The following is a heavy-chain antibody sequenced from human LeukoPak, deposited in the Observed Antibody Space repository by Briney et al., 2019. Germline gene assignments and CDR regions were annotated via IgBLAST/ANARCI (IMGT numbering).Heavy chain of an antibody. CDR3: AKTDRAARIVVVIRPHYYFDY. V-gene: IGHV3-23*01. D-gene: IGHD3-22*01. J-gene: IGHJ4*02. CDR2: ISASGGST. Sequence: GGSLRLSCAASGFTFSSSAMSWVRQVPGKGLEWVSGISASGGSTYYADSVRGRFTISRDNSKNTLYVQMNSLRAEDTAVYYCAKTDRAARIVVVIRPHYYFDYWGQGTLVTVSS. CDR1: GFTFSSSA.